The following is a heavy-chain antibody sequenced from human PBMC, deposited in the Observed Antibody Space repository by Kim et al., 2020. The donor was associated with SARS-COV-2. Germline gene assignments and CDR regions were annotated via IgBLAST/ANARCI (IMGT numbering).Heavy chain of an antibody. D-gene: IGHD3-16*01. CDR1: GFTFSSYA. J-gene: IGHJ4*02. Sequence: GGSLRLSCAASGFTFSSYAMSWVRPAAGKGLEWVSSINEGGGRTYYADSVKGRFTISRDNSKNTMYLQMNSLRAEDAALYYGAKRVLSIYFFDNWGQGTL. V-gene: IGHV3-23*01. CDR3: AKRVLSIYFFDN. CDR2: INEGGGRT.